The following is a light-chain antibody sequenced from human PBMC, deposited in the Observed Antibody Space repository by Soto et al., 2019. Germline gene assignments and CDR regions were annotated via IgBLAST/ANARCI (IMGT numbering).Light chain of an antibody. Sequence: TLSLSPGERATLSCRASQSVSSYLAWYQQKPGQFPRLLTYDASNRATGILSRFSGSGFVTDFTLIISSLEPEDFAVYYCQQRSNWLALTFGGGTKVDIK. CDR1: QSVSSY. CDR3: QQRSNWLALT. CDR2: DAS. V-gene: IGKV3-11*01. J-gene: IGKJ4*01.